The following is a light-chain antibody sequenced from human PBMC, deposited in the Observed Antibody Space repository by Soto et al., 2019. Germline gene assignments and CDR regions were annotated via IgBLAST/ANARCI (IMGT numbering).Light chain of an antibody. CDR2: DTS. V-gene: IGKV3-11*01. CDR1: QSVSSY. Sequence: EIVLTQSPATLSLSPGERATLSCRASQSVSSYLAWYQQKPGQAPRLLIYDTSNRATGIPARFSGSGSGTDFTLPISSLEPEDFVVYYCQQRSNWPLTFGGGTKVEIK. CDR3: QQRSNWPLT. J-gene: IGKJ4*01.